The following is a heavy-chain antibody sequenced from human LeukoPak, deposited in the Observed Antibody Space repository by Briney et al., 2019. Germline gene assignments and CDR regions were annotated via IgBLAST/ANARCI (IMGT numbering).Heavy chain of an antibody. CDR2: IYYSGST. Sequence: YPSETLSLTCTVSGGSISSSSYYWGWIRQPPGKGLEWIGSIYYSGSTYYNPSLKSRVTISVDTSKNQFSLKLSSVTAADTAVYYCARTSKTLTTPYYYMDVWGKGTTVTVSS. V-gene: IGHV4-39*01. D-gene: IGHD4-11*01. CDR3: ARTSKTLTTPYYYMDV. CDR1: GGSISSSSYY. J-gene: IGHJ6*03.